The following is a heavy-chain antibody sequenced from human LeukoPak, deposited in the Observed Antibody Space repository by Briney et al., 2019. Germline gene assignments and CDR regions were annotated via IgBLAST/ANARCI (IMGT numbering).Heavy chain of an antibody. D-gene: IGHD3-10*01. Sequence: QPGGSLRLSCAASGFTFSSYWMSWVRQAPGKGLEWVANIKQDGSEKYYVDSVKGRFTISRDNAKNSLYLQMNSLRAEDTAVYYCASSTFMVRGVIRGGDDYWGQGTLVTVSS. CDR3: ASSTFMVRGVIRGGDDY. CDR2: IKQDGSEK. J-gene: IGHJ4*02. V-gene: IGHV3-7*03. CDR1: GFTFSSYW.